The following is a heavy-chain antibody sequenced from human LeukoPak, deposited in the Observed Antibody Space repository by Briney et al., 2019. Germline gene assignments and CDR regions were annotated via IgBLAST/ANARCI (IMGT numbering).Heavy chain of an antibody. CDR2: MNPNSGAT. D-gene: IGHD7-27*01. V-gene: IGHV1-8*01. Sequence: ASVKVSCKASGYTFTSYDFNWLRQATGQGPEWMGWMNPNSGATGYAQKFQGRVTMTSDSSISTACMELSSLRSEDTAIYYCVRTPPNWGFDYWGQGTLVTVSS. J-gene: IGHJ4*02. CDR1: GYTFTSYD. CDR3: VRTPPNWGFDY.